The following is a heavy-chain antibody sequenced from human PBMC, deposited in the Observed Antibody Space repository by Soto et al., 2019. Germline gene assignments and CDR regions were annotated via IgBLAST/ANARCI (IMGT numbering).Heavy chain of an antibody. Sequence: PGGSLRLSCAASGFTLSSYAMSWVRQAPGKGLEWVSAISGSGGSTYYADSVKGRFTISRDNSKNTLYLQMNSLRAEDTAVYYCAKGTLTSYDSSGYYPDYWGQGTLVTVSS. J-gene: IGHJ4*02. D-gene: IGHD3-22*01. CDR3: AKGTLTSYDSSGYYPDY. CDR2: ISGSGGST. V-gene: IGHV3-23*01. CDR1: GFTLSSYA.